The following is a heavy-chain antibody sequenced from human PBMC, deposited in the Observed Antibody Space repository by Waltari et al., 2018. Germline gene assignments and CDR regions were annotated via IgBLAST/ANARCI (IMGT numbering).Heavy chain of an antibody. CDR2: IIPIFGTA. CDR3: ATYLGYCSSTSCSSPPRLDY. D-gene: IGHD2-2*01. Sequence: QVQLVQSGAEVKKPGSSVEVSCKASGGTFSSYAISWVRQAPGQGLAWMGGIIPIFGTANYAQKFQGRVTITADESTSTAYMELSSLRSEDTAVYYCATYLGYCSSTSCSSPPRLDYWGQGTLVTVSS. V-gene: IGHV1-69*01. CDR1: GGTFSSYA. J-gene: IGHJ4*02.